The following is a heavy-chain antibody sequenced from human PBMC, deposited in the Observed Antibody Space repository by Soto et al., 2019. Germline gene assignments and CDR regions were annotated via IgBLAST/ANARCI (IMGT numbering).Heavy chain of an antibody. CDR1: GFTFSSYS. J-gene: IGHJ6*02. Sequence: GGSLRLSCAASGFTFSSYSMNWVRQAPGKGLEWVSSISSSSSYIYYADSVKGRFTISRDNAKNSLYLQMNSLRAEDAAVHYCARSITMVRGVIISRYYYYGMDVWGQGTTVTVS. CDR3: ARSITMVRGVIISRYYYYGMDV. D-gene: IGHD3-10*01. V-gene: IGHV3-21*01. CDR2: ISSSSSYI.